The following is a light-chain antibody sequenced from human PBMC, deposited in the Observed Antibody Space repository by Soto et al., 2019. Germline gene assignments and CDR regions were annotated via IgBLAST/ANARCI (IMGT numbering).Light chain of an antibody. CDR2: EDN. Sequence: LTQPPSVSGAPGQRVTISCTGSSSNIGAGYDVHWYQQRPGSAPTPVIYEDNERPSGVPDRFSGSIDSSSNSASLTISGLKTDDEADYYCQSYHSGNVVFGGGTKLTVL. V-gene: IGLV6-57*02. CDR1: SSNIGAGYD. J-gene: IGLJ2*01. CDR3: QSYHSGNVV.